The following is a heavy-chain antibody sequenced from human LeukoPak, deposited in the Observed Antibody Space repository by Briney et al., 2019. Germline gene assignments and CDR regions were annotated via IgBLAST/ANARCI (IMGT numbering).Heavy chain of an antibody. V-gene: IGHV4-39*01. CDR3: ARLGYGNGRVNWFDP. CDR2: TKYGAST. D-gene: IGHD5-18*01. J-gene: IGHJ5*02. Sequence: YWAWIRQPPGKGLEWIATTKYGASTFYNPSLRSRVTISVDTSKNQFSLKVNSVTAADTAVYYCARLGYGNGRVNWFDPWGQGNLVTVSS. CDR1: Y.